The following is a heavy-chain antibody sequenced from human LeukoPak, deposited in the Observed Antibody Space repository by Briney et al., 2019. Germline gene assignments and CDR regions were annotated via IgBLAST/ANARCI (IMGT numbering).Heavy chain of an antibody. CDR2: IRYDGSNK. CDR1: GFTFDDYG. J-gene: IGHJ4*02. V-gene: IGHV3-30*02. D-gene: IGHD3-22*01. CDR3: AKDRYYYDSSGYSGSDY. Sequence: GGSLRLSCAASGFTFDDYGMSWVRQAPGKGLEWVAFIRYDGSNKYYADSVKGRFTISRDNSKNTLYLKMNRLRAEDTAVYYCAKDRYYYDSSGYSGSDYWGQGTLVTVSS.